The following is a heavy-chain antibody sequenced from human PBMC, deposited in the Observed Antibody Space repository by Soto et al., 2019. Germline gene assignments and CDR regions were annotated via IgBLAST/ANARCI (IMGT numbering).Heavy chain of an antibody. CDR3: AKYPTYYYDSSGYYLEYFQH. CDR1: GFPFSSYA. D-gene: IGHD3-22*01. J-gene: IGHJ1*01. CDR2: ISGSGGST. Sequence: PGGSLRLSCAASGFPFSSYAMSWVRQAPGKGLEWVSAISGSGGSTYYADSVKGRFTISRDNSKNTLYLQMNSLRAEDTAVYYCAKYPTYYYDSSGYYLEYFQHWGQGTLVTVSS. V-gene: IGHV3-23*01.